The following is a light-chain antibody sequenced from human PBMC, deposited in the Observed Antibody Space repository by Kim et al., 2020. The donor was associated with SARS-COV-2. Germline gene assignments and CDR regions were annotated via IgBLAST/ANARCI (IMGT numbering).Light chain of an antibody. CDR3: GTWDSSLSLIL. J-gene: IGLJ2*01. V-gene: IGLV1-51*01. CDR2: DNN. Sequence: GQKVTISCSGSSSNIGNNYVSWYQHLPGTAPKLLIFDNNKRPSGIPDRFSGSKSGTSATLGITGLQTGDEADYYCGTWDSSLSLILFGGGTKVTVL. CDR1: SSNIGNNY.